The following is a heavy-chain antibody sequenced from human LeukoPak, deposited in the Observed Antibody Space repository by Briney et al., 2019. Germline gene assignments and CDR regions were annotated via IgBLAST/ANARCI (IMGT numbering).Heavy chain of an antibody. D-gene: IGHD3-3*01. CDR1: GGTFSSYA. V-gene: IGHV1-69*01. CDR2: IIPIFGTA. Sequence: SVKVSCKASGGTFSSYAISWVRQAPGQGLEWMGGIIPIFGTANYAQKFQGRVTITADESTSTAYMELSSLRSEDTAVYYCARGPLLPLTGEFDFWTGDYYYMDVWGKGTTVTVSS. CDR3: ARGPLLPLTGEFDFWTGDYYYMDV. J-gene: IGHJ6*03.